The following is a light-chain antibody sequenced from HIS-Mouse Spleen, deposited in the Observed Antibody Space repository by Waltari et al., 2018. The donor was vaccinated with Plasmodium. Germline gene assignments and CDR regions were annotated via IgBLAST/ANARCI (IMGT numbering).Light chain of an antibody. J-gene: IGKJ4*01. V-gene: IGKV3-11*01. CDR2: DAP. CDR3: QQRSNWPRVLT. Sequence: DIVLTQSPATLHLSPGERATLYCRASQSVSSYLAWYQQKPGQAPRLLIYDAPNRATGIPARFSGSGSGTDFTLTISSLEPEDFAVYYCQQRSNWPRVLTFGGGTKVEIK. CDR1: QSVSSY.